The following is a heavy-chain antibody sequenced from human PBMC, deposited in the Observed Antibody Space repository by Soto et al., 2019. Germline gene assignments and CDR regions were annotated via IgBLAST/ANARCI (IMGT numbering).Heavy chain of an antibody. CDR2: IYYSGST. CDR3: ARDSNGLHAFDI. V-gene: IGHV4-61*01. D-gene: IGHD2-8*01. J-gene: IGHJ3*02. CDR1: GGSVSSGSDY. Sequence: SETLSLTCTVSGGSVSSGSDYWSLIRQPPGKGLEWIGYIYYSGSTNYNPSLKSRVTISVDTSKNQFSLKLSSVTAADTAVYYCARDSNGLHAFDIWGQGTMVTVSS.